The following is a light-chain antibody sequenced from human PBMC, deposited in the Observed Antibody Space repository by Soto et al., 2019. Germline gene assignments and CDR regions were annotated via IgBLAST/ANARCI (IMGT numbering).Light chain of an antibody. J-gene: IGKJ1*01. CDR1: QSISPW. CDR2: KAS. V-gene: IGKV1-5*03. Sequence: DIQMTQSPSTLSASVGDRGTITCRASQSISPWLAWYQQKPGKAPKLLIYKASSLGSGVPSRFSGSGSGTEVTLTISSLQTDDLATYYCQHYKTYSRTFGQGTKVEIK. CDR3: QHYKTYSRT.